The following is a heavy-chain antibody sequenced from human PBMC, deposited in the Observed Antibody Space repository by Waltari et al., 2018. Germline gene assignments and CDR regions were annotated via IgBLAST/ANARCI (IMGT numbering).Heavy chain of an antibody. J-gene: IGHJ4*02. CDR1: GFTFSSYG. Sequence: QVQLVESGGGVVQPGRSLRLSCAASGFTFSSYGMHWVRQAPGKGWGWLAGRRNDGSSKNYEESGKGRVTISRDNSKNTLYLKMNSLRAEDTAVYYCAKSGHSSNWFLHFDYWGQGTLVTVSS. CDR3: AKSGHSSNWFLHFDY. D-gene: IGHD6-13*01. CDR2: RRNDGSSK. V-gene: IGHV3-33*06.